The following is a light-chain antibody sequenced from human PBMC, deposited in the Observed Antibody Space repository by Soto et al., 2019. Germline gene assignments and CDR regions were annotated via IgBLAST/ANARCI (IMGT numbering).Light chain of an antibody. J-gene: IGLJ1*01. CDR2: EVS. CDR3: SSYTTTSTLV. CDR1: SSDVGGYNF. V-gene: IGLV2-14*01. Sequence: QSALTQSASVSGSPGQSITISCTGSSSDVGGYNFVSWYQQNPGTAHKLIIYEVSNRPAGVSNRFSGSKSGNTASLTISGLQAEDEADYYCSSYTTTSTLVFGSGTKVTVL.